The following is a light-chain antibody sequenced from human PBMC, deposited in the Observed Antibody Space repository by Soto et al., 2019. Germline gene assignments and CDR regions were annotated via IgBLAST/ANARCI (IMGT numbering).Light chain of an antibody. Sequence: EIVLTQSPGTLSLSPGERATLSCRASQSVSSSHLAWYQQRYGQAPRLLIYGASSRATGIPDRFSGSGSGTDFTLTISRLEPEDFAVYYCQQYGSSPGFTFGPGTKVDVK. CDR1: QSVSSSH. V-gene: IGKV3-20*01. CDR2: GAS. CDR3: QQYGSSPGFT. J-gene: IGKJ3*01.